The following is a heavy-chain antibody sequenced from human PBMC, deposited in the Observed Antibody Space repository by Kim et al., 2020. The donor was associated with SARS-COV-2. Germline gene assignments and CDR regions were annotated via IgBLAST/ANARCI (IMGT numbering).Heavy chain of an antibody. V-gene: IGHV1-69*13. J-gene: IGHJ6*02. Sequence: SVKVSCKASGGTFSSYAISWVRQAPGQGLEWMGGIIPIFGTANYAQKFQGRVTITADESTSTAYMELSSLRSEDTAVYYCATPSGGYNSGYYYGMDVWGQGTTVTVSS. D-gene: IGHD5-12*01. CDR3: ATPSGGYNSGYYYGMDV. CDR2: IIPIFGTA. CDR1: GGTFSSYA.